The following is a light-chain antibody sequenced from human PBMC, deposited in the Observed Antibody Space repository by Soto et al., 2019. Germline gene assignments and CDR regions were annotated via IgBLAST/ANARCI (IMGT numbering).Light chain of an antibody. Sequence: QSVLTQPPSASGTPGQRVTISCSGSIHNHESNFVFWYQQLPGAAPKLLISRNNQRPSGISDRFSGSKSVTSASLAISGLRSEDEADYHCAAWDDSLGGVVFGGGTKLTVL. J-gene: IGLJ3*02. V-gene: IGLV1-47*01. CDR1: IHNHESNF. CDR2: RNN. CDR3: AAWDDSLGGVV.